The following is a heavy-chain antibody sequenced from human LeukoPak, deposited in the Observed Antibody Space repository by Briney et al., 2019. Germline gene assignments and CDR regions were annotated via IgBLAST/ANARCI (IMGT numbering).Heavy chain of an antibody. CDR1: GGSFSGYY. V-gene: IGHV4-34*01. J-gene: IGHJ5*02. Sequence: SETLSLTCAVYGGSFSGYYWSWIRQPPGKGLEWIGEINHSGSTNDNPSLKSRVTISVDTSKNQFSLKLSSVTAADTAVYYCARVRPNTGLHFPCFDLWGQGTLVTVSS. D-gene: IGHD3-16*01. CDR3: ARVRPNTGLHFPCFDL. CDR2: INHSGST.